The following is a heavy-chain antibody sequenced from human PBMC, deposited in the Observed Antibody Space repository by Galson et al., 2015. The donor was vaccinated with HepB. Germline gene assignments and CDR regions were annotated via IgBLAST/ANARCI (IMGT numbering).Heavy chain of an antibody. D-gene: IGHD2-15*01. CDR2: ISAYNANT. V-gene: IGHV1-18*01. Sequence: SVKVSCKASRYIFSSYGVSWVRQAPGQGLEWVGWISAYNANTNYAQKLQGRVTMTTDTSTNTACMELRSLRTDDTAVYYCARDRYATPPPDSWGQGTLLTVSS. CDR1: RYIFSSYG. J-gene: IGHJ5*01. CDR3: ARDRYATPPPDS.